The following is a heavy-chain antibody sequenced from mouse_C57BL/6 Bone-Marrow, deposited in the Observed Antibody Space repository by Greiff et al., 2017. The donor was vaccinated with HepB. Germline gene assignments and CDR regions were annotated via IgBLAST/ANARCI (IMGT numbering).Heavy chain of an antibody. Sequence: EVKLMESGPELVKPGASVKIPCKASGYTFTDYNMDWVKQSHGKSLEWIGDIKPNNGGTIYNQKFKGKATLTVDKSSSTAYMELRSLTSEDTAVYYCARFITTVVPILDYWGQGTTLTVSS. CDR2: IKPNNGGT. CDR3: ARFITTVVPILDY. J-gene: IGHJ2*01. CDR1: GYTFTDYN. D-gene: IGHD1-1*01. V-gene: IGHV1-18*01.